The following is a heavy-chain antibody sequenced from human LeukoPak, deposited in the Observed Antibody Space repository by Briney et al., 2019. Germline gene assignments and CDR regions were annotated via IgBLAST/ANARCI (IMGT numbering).Heavy chain of an antibody. CDR2: ISGSGGST. J-gene: IGHJ4*02. CDR3: AKVGSYSERDY. D-gene: IGHD5-18*01. Sequence: TGGSLRLSCAASGFTFSIYAMTWVRQAPGKGLEGVSGISGSGGSTNYADSVKGRFTISRDNSKNTLYLQMNSLRAEDTAVYYCAKVGSYSERDYWGQGTLVTVSS. V-gene: IGHV3-23*01. CDR1: GFTFSIYA.